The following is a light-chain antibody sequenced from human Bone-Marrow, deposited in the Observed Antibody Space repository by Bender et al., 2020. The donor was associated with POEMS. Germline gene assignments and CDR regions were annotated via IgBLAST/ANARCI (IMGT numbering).Light chain of an antibody. CDR3: STYTGSTTWV. V-gene: IGLV2-14*03. J-gene: IGLJ3*02. CDR1: SSDISDYDY. Sequence: QSALTRPASVSGSPGQSITISCSATSSDISDYDYVSWYQQHPGKAPKLMIYDVSDRPSGVSNRFSGSKSGDTASLTISGLQAEDEAYYYCSTYTGSTTWVFGGGTKLTVL. CDR2: DVS.